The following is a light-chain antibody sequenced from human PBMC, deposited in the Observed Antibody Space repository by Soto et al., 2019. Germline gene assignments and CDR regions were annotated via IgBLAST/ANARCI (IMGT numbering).Light chain of an antibody. Sequence: EIVLTQSPATLSLSPGERATLSCRASQSVSSYLAWYQQKPGQAPRLLIYDASHRATGIPARFSGSGSGTDFTLTISSLEPEDYAVYYCQQRSNWPPYTFGQGTKLEIK. CDR1: QSVSSY. CDR2: DAS. CDR3: QQRSNWPPYT. J-gene: IGKJ2*01. V-gene: IGKV3-11*01.